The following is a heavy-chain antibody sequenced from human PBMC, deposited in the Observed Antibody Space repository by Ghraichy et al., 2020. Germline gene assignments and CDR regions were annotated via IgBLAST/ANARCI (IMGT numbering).Heavy chain of an antibody. Sequence: GESLRLSCAASGFTFDDYTMHWVRQAPGKGLEWVSLISWDGGSTYYADSVKGRFTISRDNSKNSLYLQMNSLRTEDTALYYCAKDPTSFYGDYVTFGYFDLWGRGTLVTVSS. D-gene: IGHD4-17*01. CDR1: GFTFDDYT. J-gene: IGHJ2*01. CDR2: ISWDGGST. CDR3: AKDPTSFYGDYVTFGYFDL. V-gene: IGHV3-43*01.